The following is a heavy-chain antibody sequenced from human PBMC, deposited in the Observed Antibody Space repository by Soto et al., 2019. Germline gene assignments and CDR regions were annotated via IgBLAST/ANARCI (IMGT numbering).Heavy chain of an antibody. CDR3: VRGYCTTTPCSGDFQH. CDR1: GYKFTTYF. J-gene: IGHJ1*01. V-gene: IGHV1-46*01. Sequence: GASVKVSCKAPGYKFTTYFIHGVRQAPGQGLEWMGMIHPSGDTGYGQKFRGRVTMTIDTSTTTAYMELRNLTSEDTAIYFSVRGYCTTTPCSGDFQHWGQGTLVTVSS. CDR2: IHPSGDT. D-gene: IGHD2-8*01.